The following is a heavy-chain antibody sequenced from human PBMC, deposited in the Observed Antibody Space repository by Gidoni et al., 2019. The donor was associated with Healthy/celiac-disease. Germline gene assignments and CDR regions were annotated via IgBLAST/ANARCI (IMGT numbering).Heavy chain of an antibody. CDR3: AKDGYSSGWSRGMDV. J-gene: IGHJ6*02. CDR1: GFHFDDYA. D-gene: IGHD6-19*01. V-gene: IGHV3-9*01. Sequence: DVQLVESGGGLVQPGRSLRLSWPASGFHFDDYAMNWVRQAPGKGLGWVSGISWKSGIICYADSVKGRFTISRDNAKNSLYLQMNSLRAEDTALYYCAKDGYSSGWSRGMDVWGQGTTVTVSS. CDR2: ISWKSGII.